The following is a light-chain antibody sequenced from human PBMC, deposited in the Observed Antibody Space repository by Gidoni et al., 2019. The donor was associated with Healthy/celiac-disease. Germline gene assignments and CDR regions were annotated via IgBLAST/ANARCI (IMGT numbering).Light chain of an antibody. Sequence: IVMPQSSLSLPVTPGGPASISCRSSKSHMHSNGYNYLDWYLQKPGQYTQRLIYLGSNRAYGVPDRLSGSGSGTDFTLKNSRVEGEDVGVYYCMKALQTHTFGQGTKLEIK. CDR1: KSHMHSNGYNY. J-gene: IGKJ2*01. CDR2: LGS. CDR3: MKALQTHT. V-gene: IGKV2-28*01.